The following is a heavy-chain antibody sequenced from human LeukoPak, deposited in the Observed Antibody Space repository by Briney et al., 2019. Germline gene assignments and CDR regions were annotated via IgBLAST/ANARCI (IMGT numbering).Heavy chain of an antibody. Sequence: ASVKVSCKVSGYTLTELSMHWVRQAPGKGLEWMGGFDPEDGETIYAQKFQGRVTMTEDTSTDTAYMELSSLRSEDTAVYYCATVSQQPSPTHTYYYYGMDVWGQGTTVTVSS. V-gene: IGHV1-24*01. CDR1: GYTLTELS. J-gene: IGHJ6*02. CDR2: FDPEDGET. D-gene: IGHD1-14*01. CDR3: ATVSQQPSPTHTYYYYGMDV.